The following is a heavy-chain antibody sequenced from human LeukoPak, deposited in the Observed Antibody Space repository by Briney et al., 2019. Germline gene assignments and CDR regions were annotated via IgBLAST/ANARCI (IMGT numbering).Heavy chain of an antibody. CDR3: ARDQGSLTRSWYTGY. J-gene: IGHJ4*02. CDR2: INPYSGDT. Sequence: ASVKVPCKASGYTFTGSHIHWGGTAAGPGLKWMGRINPYSGDTNFAQKFQGRVTMTRDTSITTAYMDLSSLTPDDTAVYFCARDQGSLTRSWYTGYWGQGTQVTVSS. V-gene: IGHV1-2*06. CDR1: GYTFTGSH. D-gene: IGHD6-13*01.